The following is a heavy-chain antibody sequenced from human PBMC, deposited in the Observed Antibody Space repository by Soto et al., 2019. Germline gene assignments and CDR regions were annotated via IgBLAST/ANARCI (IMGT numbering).Heavy chain of an antibody. Sequence: VQLVESGGGVVQPGRSLRLSCAASGFTINSYGMHWVRQSPGKGLEWVAVISYDGTNKDYVDSVKGRFTISRDISKNTVYLQMNSLRPEDTAVYYCAIFIVIQPEATFPWGKGTLVTVSS. CDR2: ISYDGTNK. J-gene: IGHJ5*02. V-gene: IGHV3-30*03. D-gene: IGHD5-18*01. CDR1: GFTINSYG. CDR3: AIFIVIQPEATFP.